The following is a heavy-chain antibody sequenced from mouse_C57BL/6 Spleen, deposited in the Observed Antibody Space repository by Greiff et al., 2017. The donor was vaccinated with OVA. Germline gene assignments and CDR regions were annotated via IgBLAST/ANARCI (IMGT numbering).Heavy chain of an antibody. CDR3: AKEGHDGYLDY. Sequence: QVQLQQSGAELVKPGASVKMSCKASGYTFTSYWITWVKQRPGRGLEWIGDIYPGSGSTNYNEKFKSKATLTVDTSSSTAYMQLSSLTSDDSAVYYCAKEGHDGYLDYWGQGTTLTVSS. J-gene: IGHJ2*01. CDR2: IYPGSGST. V-gene: IGHV1-55*01. D-gene: IGHD2-3*01. CDR1: GYTFTSYW.